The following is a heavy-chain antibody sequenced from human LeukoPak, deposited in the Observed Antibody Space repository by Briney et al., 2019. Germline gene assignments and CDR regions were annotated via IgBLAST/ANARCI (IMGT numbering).Heavy chain of an antibody. CDR2: ISSSSSSI. CDR1: GFTFSSFS. D-gene: IGHD2-2*01. Sequence: GGSLRLSCAASGFTFSSFSMNWVRQAPGEGLEWVSHISSSSSSIYYSDSVKGRFTISRDNAKNSLYLQMNSLRAEDTAVYYCVRGSNSLTYWGQGTLVTVSS. V-gene: IGHV3-48*01. CDR3: VRGSNSLTY. J-gene: IGHJ4*02.